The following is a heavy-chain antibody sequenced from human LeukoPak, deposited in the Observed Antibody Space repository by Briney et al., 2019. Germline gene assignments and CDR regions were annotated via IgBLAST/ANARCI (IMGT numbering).Heavy chain of an antibody. D-gene: IGHD3-16*01. CDR1: GGTFSSYA. CDR3: ATTGGDIYYYYMDV. CDR2: IIPVLSTA. J-gene: IGHJ6*03. Sequence: GASVKVSCKASGGTFSSYAISWVRQAPGQGLEWMGGIIPVLSTANYAQKFQDRVTITADESTSTTYMELSSLKSGDTAVYYCATTGGDIYYYYMDVWGKGTTVTISS. V-gene: IGHV1-69*13.